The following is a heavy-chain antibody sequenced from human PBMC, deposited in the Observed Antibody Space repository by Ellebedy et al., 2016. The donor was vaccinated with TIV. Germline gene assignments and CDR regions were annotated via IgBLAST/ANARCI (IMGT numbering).Heavy chain of an antibody. J-gene: IGHJ6*02. CDR1: GYTFTGYY. CDR3: ATRAATAGPYYYYGMDV. CDR2: INPNSGGT. V-gene: IGHV1-2*02. Sequence: ASVKVSCKASGYTFTGYYMHWVRQAPGQGLEWMGWINPNSGGTNYAQKFQGRVTMTRDTSISTAYMELSRLRSEDTAVYYCATRAATAGPYYYYGMDVWGQGTTVTVSS. D-gene: IGHD2-15*01.